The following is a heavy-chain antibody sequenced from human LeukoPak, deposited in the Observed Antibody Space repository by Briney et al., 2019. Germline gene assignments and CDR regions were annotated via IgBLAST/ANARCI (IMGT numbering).Heavy chain of an antibody. V-gene: IGHV3-48*03. J-gene: IGHJ3*02. CDR2: ISSSGSTI. CDR3: ARDNGDTSFGGVGDAFDI. D-gene: IGHD3-3*01. CDR1: GFTFSSYE. Sequence: PGGSLRLSCAASGFTFSSYEMNWVRQAPGKGLEWVSYISSSGSTIYYADSVKGRFTISRDNAKNSLSLQMNSLRAEDTAVYYCARDNGDTSFGGVGDAFDIWGQGTMVTVSS.